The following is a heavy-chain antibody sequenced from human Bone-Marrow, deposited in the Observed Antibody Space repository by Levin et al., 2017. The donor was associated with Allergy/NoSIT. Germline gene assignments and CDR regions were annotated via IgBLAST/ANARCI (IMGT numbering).Heavy chain of an antibody. D-gene: IGHD6-6*01. J-gene: IGHJ4*02. V-gene: IGHV3-7*01. Sequence: GGSLRLSCAASGFTFSSYWMSWVRQAPGKGLEWVANIKQDGSEKYYVDSVKGRFTISRDNAKNSLYLQMNSLRAEDTAVYYCARDLYEYSSSSGEADYWGQGTLVTVSS. CDR3: ARDLYEYSSSSGEADY. CDR1: GFTFSSYW. CDR2: IKQDGSEK.